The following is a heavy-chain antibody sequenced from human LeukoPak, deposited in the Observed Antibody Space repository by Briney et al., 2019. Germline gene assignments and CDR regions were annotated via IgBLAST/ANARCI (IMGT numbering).Heavy chain of an antibody. V-gene: IGHV3-11*04. Sequence: GGSPRLSCAVSGFTFSDHYMSWIRQAPGKGLEWVSYISSSGSIIYYVDSVKGRFTISRDNAKNSLYLQMNSLRAEDTAVYYCARGMIAAGDVFDIWGQGTMVTVSS. CDR3: ARGMIAAGDVFDI. CDR2: ISSSGSII. D-gene: IGHD6-25*01. J-gene: IGHJ3*02. CDR1: GFTFSDHY.